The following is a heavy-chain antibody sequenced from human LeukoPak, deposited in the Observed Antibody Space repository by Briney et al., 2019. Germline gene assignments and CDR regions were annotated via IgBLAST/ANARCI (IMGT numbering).Heavy chain of an antibody. CDR3: ARSYYTSTSCYYYFDY. V-gene: IGHV3-74*01. Sequence: AGSLRLSCAASGFTFSGYWMHWVRQAPGKGLMWVSRNSDESTTSYADSVKGRFTISRDNAKNTLYLQMNSLRAEDTAVYYCARSYYTSTSCYYYFDYWGQGTLVTVSS. J-gene: IGHJ4*02. D-gene: IGHD2-2*01. CDR2: NSDESTT. CDR1: GFTFSGYW.